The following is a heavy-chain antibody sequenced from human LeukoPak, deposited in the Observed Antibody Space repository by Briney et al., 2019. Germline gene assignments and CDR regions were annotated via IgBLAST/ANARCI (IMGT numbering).Heavy chain of an antibody. J-gene: IGHJ4*02. CDR3: ARVPYQLLSGLDGLYFDY. CDR2: ISSSGSTI. Sequence: PGGSLRLSCAASGFTFSSYEMNWVRQAPGKGLEWVSYISSSGSTIYYADSVKGRFTISRDNAKNSLYLQMNSLRAEDTAVYYCARVPYQLLSGLDGLYFDYWGQGTLVTVSS. D-gene: IGHD2-2*01. V-gene: IGHV3-48*03. CDR1: GFTFSSYE.